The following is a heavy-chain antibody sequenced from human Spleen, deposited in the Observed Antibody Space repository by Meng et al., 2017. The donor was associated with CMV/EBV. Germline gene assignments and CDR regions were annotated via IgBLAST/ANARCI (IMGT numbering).Heavy chain of an antibody. V-gene: IGHV1-69*05. CDR3: ARSYRGSSGWYSNRFDY. D-gene: IGHD6-19*01. J-gene: IGHJ4*02. Sequence: TFNASYIHWVRQSPGQGLEWMGGIIPIFGTANYAQKFQGRVTITTDESTSTAYMELSSLRSEDTAVYYCARSYRGSSGWYSNRFDYWGQGTLVTVSS. CDR2: IIPIFGTA. CDR1: TFNASY.